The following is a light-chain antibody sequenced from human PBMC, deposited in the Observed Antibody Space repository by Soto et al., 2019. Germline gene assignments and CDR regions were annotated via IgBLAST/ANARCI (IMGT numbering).Light chain of an antibody. J-gene: IGKJ4*01. V-gene: IGKV1-39*01. CDR3: QQSFITPPLT. Sequence: DIQMTQSPSSLSASIGGIITITCRASQSISTYLTWYQQKPVKAPKLLIYGASTLQNGVPSRFSGSRSATDYTLTISGLQPEDFATYYCQQSFITPPLTFGGGTKVEMK. CDR1: QSISTY. CDR2: GAS.